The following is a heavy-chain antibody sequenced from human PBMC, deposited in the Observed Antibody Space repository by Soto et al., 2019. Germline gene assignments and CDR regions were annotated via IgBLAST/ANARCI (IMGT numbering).Heavy chain of an antibody. CDR1: GFTFSDYY. V-gene: IGHV3-11*04. CDR3: ARDQESITIFGVVIGTDYGMDV. J-gene: IGHJ6*02. CDR2: ISGSDGAV. Sequence: VGSLRLSCAASGFTFSDYYMSWIRQAPGKGLEWVSYISGSDGAVYYADSVKGRFTISRDNAKNTLYLQMNSLRAEDTAVYYCARDQESITIFGVVIGTDYGMDVWGQGTTVTVSS. D-gene: IGHD3-3*01.